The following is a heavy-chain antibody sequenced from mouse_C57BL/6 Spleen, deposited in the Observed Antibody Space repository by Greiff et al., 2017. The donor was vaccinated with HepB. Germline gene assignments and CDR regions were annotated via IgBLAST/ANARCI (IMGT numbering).Heavy chain of an antibody. J-gene: IGHJ4*01. Sequence: VQLQQSGPELVKPGASVKISCKASGYAFSSSWMNWVKQRPGKGLEWIGRIYPGDGDTNYNGKFKGKATLTADKSSSTAYMQLSSLTSEDSAVYLCARDYGNSLYYAMDYWGKGTSVTVSS. D-gene: IGHD2-1*01. CDR2: IYPGDGDT. CDR1: GYAFSSSW. V-gene: IGHV1-82*01. CDR3: ARDYGNSLYYAMDY.